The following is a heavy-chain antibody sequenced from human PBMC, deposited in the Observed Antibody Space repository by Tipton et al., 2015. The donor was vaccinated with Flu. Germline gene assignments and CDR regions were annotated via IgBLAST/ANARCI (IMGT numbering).Heavy chain of an antibody. V-gene: IGHV4-39*07. CDR1: GDSTTTTIYY. Sequence: TLSLTCTVPGDSTTTTIYYWGWVRQPPGKGLEWIGSIYYSGTTYYNPSPKSRVTISVDSSKNVFSLTLASLTAADTAVYYCARDHWNDRRAYYYYGVDVWGEGTTVTVSS. CDR3: ARDHWNDRRAYYYYGVDV. J-gene: IGHJ6*04. D-gene: IGHD1-1*01. CDR2: IYYSGTT.